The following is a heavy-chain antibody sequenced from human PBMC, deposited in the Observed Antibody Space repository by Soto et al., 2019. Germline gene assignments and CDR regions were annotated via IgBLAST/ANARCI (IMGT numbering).Heavy chain of an antibody. CDR1: GYIFTAYG. J-gene: IGHJ4*02. D-gene: IGHD3-22*01. CDR2: VSTNDDRT. CDR3: ARELYTESSAYSSVAS. Sequence: QVQLVQSGPEVKMPGASVKVSCKTSGYIFTAYGLAWLRQAPGQRPEWMGWVSTNDDRTNYAQKFQGRVTMTTDRSKTTTYMQVRSLRPDDTAVYYCARELYTESSAYSSVASWGQGTLVPVSS. V-gene: IGHV1-18*01.